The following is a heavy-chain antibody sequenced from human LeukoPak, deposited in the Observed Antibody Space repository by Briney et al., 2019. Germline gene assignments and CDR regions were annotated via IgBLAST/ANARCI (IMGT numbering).Heavy chain of an antibody. CDR2: ISGSGGST. D-gene: IGHD2-21*02. CDR1: GFTFSSYA. V-gene: IGHV3-23*01. J-gene: IGHJ4*02. CDR3: ARDRVSIYCGGDCYSYFDY. Sequence: PGGSLRLSCAASGFTFSSYAMSWVRQAPGKGLEWVSAISGSGGSTYYADSVKGRFTISRDNSKNTLYLQMNSLRAEDTAVYYCARDRVSIYCGGDCYSYFDYWGQGTLVTVSS.